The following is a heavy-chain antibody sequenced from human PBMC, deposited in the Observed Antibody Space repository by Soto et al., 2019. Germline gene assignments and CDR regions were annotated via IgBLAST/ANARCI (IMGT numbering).Heavy chain of an antibody. Sequence: ASVKVSCKASGYTFTSYYMHWVRQAPGQGLEWMGIINPSGGSTSYAQKFQGRVTMTRDTSTSTVYMELSSLRSEDTAVYYCARGRYYDSSGYLPCYYYYYDGMDVWGQGTTVTVSS. CDR1: GYTFTSYY. D-gene: IGHD3-22*01. CDR2: INPSGGST. CDR3: ARGRYYDSSGYLPCYYYYYDGMDV. J-gene: IGHJ6*02. V-gene: IGHV1-46*01.